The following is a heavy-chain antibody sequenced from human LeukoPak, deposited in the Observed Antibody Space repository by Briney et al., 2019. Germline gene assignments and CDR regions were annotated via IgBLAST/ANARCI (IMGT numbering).Heavy chain of an antibody. D-gene: IGHD5-24*01. CDR3: AREGDGYNWFDY. Sequence: GASVKVSCKASDYTFSSYGISWVRQAPGQGPEWMGWISAYNGNTNYAQNLQGRVTMTTDTSTRTAYMELRSLRSDDTAVYYCAREGDGYNWFDYWGQGTLVTVSS. CDR2: ISAYNGNT. V-gene: IGHV1-18*01. J-gene: IGHJ4*02. CDR1: DYTFSSYG.